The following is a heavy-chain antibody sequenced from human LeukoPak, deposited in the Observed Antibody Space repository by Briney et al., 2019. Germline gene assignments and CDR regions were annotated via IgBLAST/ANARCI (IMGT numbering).Heavy chain of an antibody. D-gene: IGHD3-22*01. Sequence: GRSLRLSCAASGFTFSSYGMHWVRQAPGKGLEWVAIIYYDGSDKYYADSVKGRFTISRDNSKDTLYLQMNSLRAEGTAVYYCARQIAYYYDSSGYYTTDYWGQGTLVTVSS. CDR2: IYYDGSDK. CDR1: GFTFSSYG. CDR3: ARQIAYYYDSSGYYTTDY. J-gene: IGHJ4*02. V-gene: IGHV3-33*01.